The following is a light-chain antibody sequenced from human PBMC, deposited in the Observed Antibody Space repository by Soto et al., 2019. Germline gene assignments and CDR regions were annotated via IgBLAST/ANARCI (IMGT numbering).Light chain of an antibody. V-gene: IGKV3-15*01. CDR1: QSVRSN. Sequence: EIVMTQSPATLSVSPGERATLSCRASQSVRSNLAWYHQKPGQAPRLLIYGASTRATGIPARFSGSGSGTEFTPTISSLQSEDFAVYYCQQYNNWPASLTFGGGTRVEIK. CDR2: GAS. CDR3: QQYNNWPASLT. J-gene: IGKJ4*01.